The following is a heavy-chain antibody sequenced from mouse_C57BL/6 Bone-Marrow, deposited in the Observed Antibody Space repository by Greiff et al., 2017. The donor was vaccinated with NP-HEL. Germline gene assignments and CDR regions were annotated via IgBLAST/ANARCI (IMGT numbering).Heavy chain of an antibody. Sequence: EVQLQQSGPELVKPGASVKISCKASGYTFTDYYMNWVKQSHGKSLEWIGDINPNNGGTSYNQKFKGKATLTVDKSSSTAYMQLSSLTSEDSAVYYCAIYYGSSYGFDYWGQGTTLTVSS. CDR1: GYTFTDYY. V-gene: IGHV1-26*01. CDR3: AIYYGSSYGFDY. CDR2: INPNNGGT. J-gene: IGHJ2*01. D-gene: IGHD1-1*01.